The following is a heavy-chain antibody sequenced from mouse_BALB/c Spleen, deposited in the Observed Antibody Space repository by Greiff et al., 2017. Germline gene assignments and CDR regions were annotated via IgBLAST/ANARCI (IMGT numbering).Heavy chain of an antibody. CDR3: ARWGNYGYLDY. Sequence: EVQVVESGGGLVQPGGSRKLSCAASGFTFSSFGMHWVRQSPEKGLEWVAYISSGSSTIYYADTVKGRFTISRDNPKNTLFLQMTSLRSEDTAMYYCARWGNYGYLDYWGQGTTLTVSS. CDR1: GFTFSSFG. J-gene: IGHJ2*01. D-gene: IGHD2-1*01. V-gene: IGHV5-17*02. CDR2: ISSGSSTI.